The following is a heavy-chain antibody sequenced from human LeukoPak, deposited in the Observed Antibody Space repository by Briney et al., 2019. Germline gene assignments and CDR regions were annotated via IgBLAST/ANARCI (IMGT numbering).Heavy chain of an antibody. J-gene: IGHJ4*02. D-gene: IGHD2-2*01. CDR1: GGSICSYY. CDR2: INHSGST. CDR3: ARMFDIVVVPAAGYFDY. V-gene: IGHV4-59*04. Sequence: SETLSLTCTVSGGSICSYYWSWIRQPPGKGLEWIGEINHSGSTYYNPSLKSRVTISVDTSKNQFSLKLSSVTAADTAVYYCARMFDIVVVPAAGYFDYWGQGTLVTVSS.